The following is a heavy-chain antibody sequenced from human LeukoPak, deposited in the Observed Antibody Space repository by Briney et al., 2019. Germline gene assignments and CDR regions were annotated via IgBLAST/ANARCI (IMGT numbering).Heavy chain of an antibody. CDR3: ARSMVRGVTPRYYYYYMDV. CDR1: GYTFSDYA. V-gene: IGHV1-69*06. D-gene: IGHD3-10*01. CDR2: IIPIFGTA. Sequence: SVKVSCKASGYTFSDYAISWVRQAPGQGLEWMGGIIPIFGTANYAQKFQGRVTITADKSTSTAYMELSSLRSEDTAVYYCARSMVRGVTPRYYYYYMDVWGKGTTVTVSS. J-gene: IGHJ6*03.